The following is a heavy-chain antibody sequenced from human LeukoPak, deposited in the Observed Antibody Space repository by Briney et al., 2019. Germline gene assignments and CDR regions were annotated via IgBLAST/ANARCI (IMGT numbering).Heavy chain of an antibody. V-gene: IGHV1-2*02. CDR2: INPNSGGT. Sequence: ASVKVSCKASGYTFTGYYMHWVRQAPGQGLEWMGWINPNSGGTNYAQKFQGRVTMTRDTSISTAYMELNRLRSDDTAVYYCARDPDRSVVVAAATLSDYWGQGTLVTVSS. J-gene: IGHJ4*02. CDR3: ARDPDRSVVVAAATLSDY. CDR1: GYTFTGYY. D-gene: IGHD2-15*01.